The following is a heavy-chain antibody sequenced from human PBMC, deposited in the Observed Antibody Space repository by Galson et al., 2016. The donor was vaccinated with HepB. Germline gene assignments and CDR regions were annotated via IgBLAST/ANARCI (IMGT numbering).Heavy chain of an antibody. V-gene: IGHV3-23*01. CDR1: GFSFSSYP. CDR3: ARDDDGIGVMPLLY. Sequence: SLRLSCAASGFSFSSYPMTWVRQAPGKGLEWVSSISGSGDSTNYRDSVKGRFAISRDNSKNTLYLQVNGLRAEDTAVYYCARDDDGIGVMPLLYWGQGTLLTVSS. J-gene: IGHJ4*02. D-gene: IGHD3-10*01. CDR2: ISGSGDST.